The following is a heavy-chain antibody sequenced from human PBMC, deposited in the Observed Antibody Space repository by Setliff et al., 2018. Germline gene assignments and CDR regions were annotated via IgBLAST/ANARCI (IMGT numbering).Heavy chain of an antibody. J-gene: IGHJ6*03. CDR2: IYTRGST. V-gene: IGHV4-4*08. CDR1: GGPISSYY. Sequence: SETLSLTCSVSGGPISSYYWSWIRQPPGKGLEWIGYIYTRGSTNYNPSLQSRVTISVDTAKKQFSLKLNSVTAADTAIYYCARMAVRVASRPSSPLDYYYYMDLWGKGATVT. D-gene: IGHD6-6*01. CDR3: ARMAVRVASRPSSPLDYYYYMDL.